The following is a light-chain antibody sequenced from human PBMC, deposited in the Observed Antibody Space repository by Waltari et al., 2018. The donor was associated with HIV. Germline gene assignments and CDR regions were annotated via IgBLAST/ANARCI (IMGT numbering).Light chain of an antibody. V-gene: IGLV2-8*01. J-gene: IGLJ1*01. CDR3: FTYAGSRGYV. Sequence: QSALTQPPSASGSPGQSVTISCTGTSSDIGGYKYVSWYQHHPGTAPKRIIYEVSKRPSGVPDRFSGSTSGNTASLTVSGLQAEDEADYYCFTYAGSRGYVFATGTKVTVL. CDR1: SSDIGGYKY. CDR2: EVS.